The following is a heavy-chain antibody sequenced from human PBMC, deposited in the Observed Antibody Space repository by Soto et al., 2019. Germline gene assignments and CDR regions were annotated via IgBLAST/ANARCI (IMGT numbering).Heavy chain of an antibody. Sequence: ASVKVSCKASGYTFTSYGISWVRQAPGRGLEWMGWISAYNGNTNYAQKLQGRVTMTTDTSTSTAYMELRSLRSDDTAVYYCARPPIGYSSGWYVYWGQGTLVTVSS. CDR3: ARPPIGYSSGWYVY. J-gene: IGHJ4*02. D-gene: IGHD6-19*01. CDR1: GYTFTSYG. CDR2: ISAYNGNT. V-gene: IGHV1-18*04.